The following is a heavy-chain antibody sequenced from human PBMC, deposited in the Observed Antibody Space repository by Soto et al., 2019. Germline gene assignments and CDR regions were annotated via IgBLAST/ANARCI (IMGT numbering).Heavy chain of an antibody. CDR2: IYYSGST. V-gene: IGHV4-30-4*01. CDR3: ARDVHIVVVPGWFDP. J-gene: IGHJ5*02. D-gene: IGHD2-2*01. CDR1: GGSISSGDYY. Sequence: SETLSLTCTFSGGSISSGDYYWSLIRQPPGKGLEWIGYIYYSGSTYYNPSLKSRVTISVDTSKNQFSLKLSSVTAADTAVYYCARDVHIVVVPGWFDPWGQGTLVTVSS.